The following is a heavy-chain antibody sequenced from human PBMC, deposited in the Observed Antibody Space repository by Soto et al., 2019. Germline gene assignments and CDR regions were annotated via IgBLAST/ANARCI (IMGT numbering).Heavy chain of an antibody. CDR3: ARASRGRYYYGMDV. CDR1: GGSISSGGYY. D-gene: IGHD5-12*01. V-gene: IGHV4-31*03. Sequence: SDTLSLTCTVSGGSISSGGYYWSWIRQHPGKGLEWIGYIYYSGSTYYNPSLKSRVTISVDTSKNQFSLKLSSVTAADAAVYYCARASRGRYYYGMDVWGQGTTVTVSS. J-gene: IGHJ6*02. CDR2: IYYSGST.